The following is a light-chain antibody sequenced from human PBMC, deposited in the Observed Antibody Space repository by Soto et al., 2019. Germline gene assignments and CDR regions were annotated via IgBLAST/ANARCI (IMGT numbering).Light chain of an antibody. J-gene: IGKJ5*01. CDR1: QSLLYNNTYNY. CDR2: FGS. Sequence: EIVMTQSALTLPVTPGEPASISCSASQSLLYNNTYNYLDWYVQKPGQSPQLLIYFGSNRAPGVPDRFSGSGSGTDFTLKINRVEAEDVGTYYCMQALQSLTFGQGTRLEI. V-gene: IGKV2-28*01. CDR3: MQALQSLT.